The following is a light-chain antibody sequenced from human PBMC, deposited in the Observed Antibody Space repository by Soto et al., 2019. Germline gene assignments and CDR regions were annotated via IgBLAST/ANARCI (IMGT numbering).Light chain of an antibody. Sequence: DIQMTQSPSSLSASVGDRVTITCQASQDISNYLNWYQQKPGKAPKLLIYDASNLETGVPSRFSGSGSWTDFTFTISSLQPEDIATYYCQQYDNLLLTFGPGTKVDIK. J-gene: IGKJ3*01. CDR1: QDISNY. V-gene: IGKV1-33*01. CDR3: QQYDNLLLT. CDR2: DAS.